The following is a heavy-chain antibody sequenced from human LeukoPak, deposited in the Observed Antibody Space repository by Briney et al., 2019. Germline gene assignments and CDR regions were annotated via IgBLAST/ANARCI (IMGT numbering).Heavy chain of an antibody. CDR2: FGRSGSDT. CDR1: GFTFGTSA. CDR3: AKGSLGSWYYFDY. Sequence: GGSLRLSCAASGFTFGTSAMSWVRQAPGKGPAWVSTFGRSGSDTYYSDSVKGRFTIFRDNSKNTLYLQMNSLRDEDTAVYYCAKGSLGSWYYFDYWGQGTLVTVSS. J-gene: IGHJ4*02. D-gene: IGHD6-13*01. V-gene: IGHV3-23*01.